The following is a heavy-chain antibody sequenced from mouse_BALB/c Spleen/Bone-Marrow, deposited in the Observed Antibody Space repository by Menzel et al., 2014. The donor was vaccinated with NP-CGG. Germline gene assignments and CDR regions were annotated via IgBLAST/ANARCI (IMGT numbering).Heavy chain of an antibody. D-gene: IGHD2-2*01. CDR3: VGYPFAY. J-gene: IGHJ3*01. CDR2: IRSENNNFAT. CDR1: GLTFNTYA. V-gene: IGHV10-1*02. Sequence: DVKLVESGGGLVQPKGSLKLSCAASGLTFNTYAMNWVRQAPGKGLEWVARIRSENNNFATYYADSVKDRFTISRDDSQSMLYLQMINLKTEDTAMYYCVGYPFAYWGQGTLVTVSA.